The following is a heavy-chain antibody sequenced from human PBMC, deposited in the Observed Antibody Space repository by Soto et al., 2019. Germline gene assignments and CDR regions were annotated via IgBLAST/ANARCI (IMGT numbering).Heavy chain of an antibody. CDR2: INHSGST. J-gene: IGHJ5*02. CDR3: ARGLPRRSGGPIRWFDP. CDR1: GGSFSGYY. V-gene: IGHV4-34*01. Sequence: QVQLQQWGAGLLKPSETLSLTCAVYGGSFSGYYWSWIRQPPGKGLEWIGEINHSGSTNYNPSPKSRVTISVDTSKNQFSLNLSSVTAAATAVYYCARGLPRRSGGPIRWFDPWGQGTLVTVSS. D-gene: IGHD2-15*01.